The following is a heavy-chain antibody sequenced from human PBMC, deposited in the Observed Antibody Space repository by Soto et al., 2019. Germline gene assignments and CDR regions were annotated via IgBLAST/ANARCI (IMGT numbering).Heavy chain of an antibody. V-gene: IGHV3-23*01. Sequence: LILSCAASGFTFSSYAMSWVRQAPGRGLEWVSAISGSGGSTYYADSVKGRFTISRDNSKNTLYLQMNSLRAEDTAVYYCAKMSGSQTYYYGMDVWGQGTTVTVSS. CDR3: AKMSGSQTYYYGMDV. CDR2: ISGSGGST. J-gene: IGHJ6*02. D-gene: IGHD3-3*01. CDR1: GFTFSSYA.